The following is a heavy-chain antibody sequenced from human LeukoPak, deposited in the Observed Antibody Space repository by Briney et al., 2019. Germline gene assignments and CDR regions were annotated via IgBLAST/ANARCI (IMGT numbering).Heavy chain of an antibody. CDR1: GGSISSGDYY. CDR3: ARVVPDYGDERVGFWYFDL. CDR2: IYYSGST. Sequence: SETLSLTCTVSGGSISSGDYYWSWIRQPPGKGLEWIGYIYYSGSTYYNPSLKSRVTISVDTSKNQFSLKLSSVTAADTAVYYCARVVPDYGDERVGFWYFDLWGRGTLVTVSS. V-gene: IGHV4-30-4*01. D-gene: IGHD4-17*01. J-gene: IGHJ2*01.